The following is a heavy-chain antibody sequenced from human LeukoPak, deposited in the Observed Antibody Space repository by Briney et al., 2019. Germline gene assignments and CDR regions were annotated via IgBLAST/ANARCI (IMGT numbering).Heavy chain of an antibody. D-gene: IGHD3-10*01. CDR3: ARVHSSMIRGVIFDY. J-gene: IGHJ4*02. Sequence: SETLSLTCTVSGGSISNYYWTWIRQPPGKGLEWIGYIYYSGSTNYNPSLKSRVTISVDTSKNQFSLKLSSVTAADTAVYYCARVHSSMIRGVIFDYWGQGTLVTVSS. V-gene: IGHV4-59*01. CDR1: GGSISNYY. CDR2: IYYSGST.